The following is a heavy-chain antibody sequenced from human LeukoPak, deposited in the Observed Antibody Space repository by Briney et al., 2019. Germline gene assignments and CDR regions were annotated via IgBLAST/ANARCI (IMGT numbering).Heavy chain of an antibody. CDR3: AKDLLLWFGELFV. D-gene: IGHD3-10*01. CDR1: GFTFNSYW. V-gene: IGHV3-23*01. Sequence: GGSLRLSCAASGFTFNSYWMSWVRQAPGKGLEWVSAISGSGGSTYYADSVKGRFTISRDNSKNTLYLQMNSLRAEDTAVYYCAKDLLLWFGELFVWGQGTLVTVSS. J-gene: IGHJ4*02. CDR2: ISGSGGST.